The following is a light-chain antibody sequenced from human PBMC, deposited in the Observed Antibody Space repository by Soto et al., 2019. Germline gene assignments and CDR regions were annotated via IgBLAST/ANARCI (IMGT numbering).Light chain of an antibody. Sequence: EIVLTHAPATLSVSQVETANLSFVASQSVSTKLAWYQQKPGQAPRLLINGASNRATGVPARFSGWGSGTEFTLTISRLKSEDFAVYYCQKYHNWPPITGGNGQRRAIK. CDR3: QKYHNWPPIT. J-gene: IGKJ5*01. CDR2: GAS. V-gene: IGKV3-15*01. CDR1: QSVSTK.